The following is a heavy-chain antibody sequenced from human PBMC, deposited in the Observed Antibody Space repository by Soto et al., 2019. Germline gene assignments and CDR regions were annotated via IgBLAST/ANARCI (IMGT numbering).Heavy chain of an antibody. D-gene: IGHD5-18*01. CDR1: GFTFSSYW. J-gene: IGHJ4*02. CDR3: ARAGYNYGYYFDY. V-gene: IGHV3-74*01. Sequence: PGGSLRLSCAASGFTFSSYWMHWVRQAPGKGLVWVSRINTDGSSTNYADSVKGRFTISRDNAKNTLYLQMNSLRAEDTAVYYCARAGYNYGYYFDYWGQGTLVTVSS. CDR2: INTDGSST.